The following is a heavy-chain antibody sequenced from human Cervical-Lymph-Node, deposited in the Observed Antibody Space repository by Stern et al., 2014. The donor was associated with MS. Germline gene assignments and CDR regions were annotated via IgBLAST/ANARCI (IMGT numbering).Heavy chain of an antibody. D-gene: IGHD6-19*01. Sequence: VQLVESGGGVVQPGRSLRLSCAASGFTFSSYGMHWVRQAPGKGLEWVAVIWYDGSNKYYADSVKGRFTISRDNSKNTLYLQMNSLRXXXXXVYYCARDASYSSGWYYFDYWGQGTLVTV. J-gene: IGHJ4*02. V-gene: IGHV3-33*01. CDR3: ARDASYSSGWYYFDY. CDR2: IWYDGSNK. CDR1: GFTFSSYG.